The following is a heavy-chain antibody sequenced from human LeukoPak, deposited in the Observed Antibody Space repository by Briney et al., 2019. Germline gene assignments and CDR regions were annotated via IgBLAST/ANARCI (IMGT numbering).Heavy chain of an antibody. Sequence: SVKVSCKASGGTFSSYAISWVRQAPGQGLEWMGGIIPIFGTANYAQKFQGRVTITADESTSTAYMELSSLRSEDTAVYYCARENSNPTHYYYYYGMDVWGQGTTVTVSS. V-gene: IGHV1-69*01. CDR3: ARENSNPTHYYYYYGMDV. J-gene: IGHJ6*02. CDR1: GGTFSSYA. D-gene: IGHD4-11*01. CDR2: IIPIFGTA.